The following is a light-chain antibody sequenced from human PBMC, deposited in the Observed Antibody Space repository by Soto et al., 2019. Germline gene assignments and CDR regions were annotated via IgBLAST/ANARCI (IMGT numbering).Light chain of an antibody. CDR3: AAWDDSLNGQV. CDR1: SSNIGSNT. CDR2: SND. Sequence: QSVLTQPPPASGTPGQRVTISCSGSSSNIGSNTVNWYQQLPGTAPKLLIYSNDQRPSGVPDRFSGSKSGTSASLAISGLQSEDEADYYCAAWDDSLNGQVFGTGTKVTV. V-gene: IGLV1-44*01. J-gene: IGLJ1*01.